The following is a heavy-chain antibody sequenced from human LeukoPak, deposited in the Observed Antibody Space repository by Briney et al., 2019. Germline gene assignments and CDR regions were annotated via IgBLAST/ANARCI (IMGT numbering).Heavy chain of an antibody. Sequence: SETLSLTCTVSSGSISSYYWSWIRQPPGKGLEWIGYIYYSGSTNYNPSLKSRVTISVDTSKDQFSLKLSSVTAADTAVYYCARAKNTGPYYYYYMDVWGKGTTVTVSS. CDR2: IYYSGST. CDR1: SGSISSYY. V-gene: IGHV4-59*01. D-gene: IGHD1-14*01. CDR3: ARAKNTGPYYYYYMDV. J-gene: IGHJ6*03.